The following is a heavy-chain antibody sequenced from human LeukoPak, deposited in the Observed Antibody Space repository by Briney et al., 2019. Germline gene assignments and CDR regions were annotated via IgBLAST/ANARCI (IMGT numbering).Heavy chain of an antibody. CDR2: ISVASIT. CDR1: GFTFSSYA. V-gene: IGHV3-23*01. Sequence: GGSLRLSCAASGFTFSSYAMNWVRQPPGKGLEWVSTISVASITFYTDSVKGRFTISRDNSRNTVYLQMTSPRADDTAVYYCADYGVSGVRNNFYWGQGTLVTVSS. CDR3: ADYGVSGVRNNFY. J-gene: IGHJ4*02. D-gene: IGHD3-3*01.